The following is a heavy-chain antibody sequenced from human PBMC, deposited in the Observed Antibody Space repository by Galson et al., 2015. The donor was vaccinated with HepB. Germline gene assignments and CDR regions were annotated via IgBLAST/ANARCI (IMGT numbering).Heavy chain of an antibody. CDR3: ARHGAYGSGSYSVDY. CDR1: GYSFTSYW. V-gene: IGHV5-10-1*01. J-gene: IGHJ4*02. D-gene: IGHD3-10*01. Sequence: QSGAAVKKPGESLRISCKGSGYSFTSYWISWVRQMPGKGLEWMGRIDPSDSYTNYSPSFQGHVTISTDKSISTSYLQWSSLKASDTAMHYCARHGAYGSGSYSVDYWGQGTLVTVSS. CDR2: IDPSDSYT.